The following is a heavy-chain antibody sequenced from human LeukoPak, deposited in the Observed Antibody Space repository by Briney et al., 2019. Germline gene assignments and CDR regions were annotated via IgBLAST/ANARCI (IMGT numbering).Heavy chain of an antibody. CDR2: ISGSGGST. CDR1: GFTFSSYA. J-gene: IGHJ5*02. V-gene: IGHV3-23*01. D-gene: IGHD3-3*01. CDR3: AKRPKITIFGVAGNWFDP. Sequence: PGGSLRLSCAASGFTFSSYAMSWVRQAPGKGLEWASAISGSGGSTYYADSVKGRFTISRDNSKNTLYLQMNSLRAEDTAVYYCAKRPKITIFGVAGNWFDPWGQGTLVTVSS.